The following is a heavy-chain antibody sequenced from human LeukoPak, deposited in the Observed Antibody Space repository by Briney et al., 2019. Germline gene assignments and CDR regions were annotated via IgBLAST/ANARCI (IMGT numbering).Heavy chain of an antibody. CDR2: IYYSGST. Sequence: PSETLSLTCTVSGGSISSSSYYWSWIRQPPGKGLEWIGYIYYSGSTNYNPSLKSRVTISVDTSKNQFSLKLSSVTAADTAVYYCARDRGSYYTHFDYWGQGTLVTVSS. D-gene: IGHD1-26*01. V-gene: IGHV4-61*01. CDR3: ARDRGSYYTHFDY. J-gene: IGHJ4*02. CDR1: GGSISSSSYY.